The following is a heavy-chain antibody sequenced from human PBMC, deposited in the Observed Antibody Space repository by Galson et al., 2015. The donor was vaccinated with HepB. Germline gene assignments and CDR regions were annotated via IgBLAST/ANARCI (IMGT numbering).Heavy chain of an antibody. CDR1: GFTFRTYS. CDR2: ISATNRYI. Sequence: SLRLSCAASGFTFRTYSLNWVRQAPGKGLEWVSSISATNRYIYYADSVRGRFTISRDNAKNSVSLQMNSLRAEDTALYYGARDDGAEYSGGWSTMSVWGQGTLVTVSS. V-gene: IGHV3-21*01. J-gene: IGHJ4*02. D-gene: IGHD6-19*01. CDR3: ARDDGAEYSGGWSTMSV.